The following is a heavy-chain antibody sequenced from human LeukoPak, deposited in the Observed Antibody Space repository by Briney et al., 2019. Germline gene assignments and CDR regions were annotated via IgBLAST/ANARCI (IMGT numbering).Heavy chain of an antibody. D-gene: IGHD2-15*01. J-gene: IGHJ6*03. V-gene: IGHV3-21*01. CDR2: ISSSSSYI. Sequence: GGSLRLSCAASGFTFSSYSMNWVRQAPGKGLEWVSSISSSSSYIYYADSVKGRFTISRDNAKNSLYLQMNSLRAEDTAVYYCARDFCSGGSCYWIYYYYYMDVWGKGTRSPSP. CDR1: GFTFSSYS. CDR3: ARDFCSGGSCYWIYYYYYMDV.